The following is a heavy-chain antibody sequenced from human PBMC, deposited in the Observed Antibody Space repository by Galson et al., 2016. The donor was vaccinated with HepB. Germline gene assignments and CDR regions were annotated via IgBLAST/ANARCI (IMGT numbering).Heavy chain of an antibody. CDR2: IKQDGSEQ. CDR1: GFTFSSYW. CDR3: AKKATATTGAKTKRVWYFDL. D-gene: IGHD1-7*01. J-gene: IGHJ2*01. V-gene: IGHV3-7*02. Sequence: SLRLSCAASGFTFSSYWMSWVRQAPGKRLECVANIKQDGSEQYYVDSVKGRFTISRDNAKKSLYLQMNSLRDEDTAVYYCAKKATATTGAKTKRVWYFDLWGRGTLVTVSS.